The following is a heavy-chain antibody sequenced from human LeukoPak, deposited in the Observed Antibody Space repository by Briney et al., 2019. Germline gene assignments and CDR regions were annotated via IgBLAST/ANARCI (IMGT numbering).Heavy chain of an antibody. V-gene: IGHV3-7*01. Sequence: GGSLRLSCAASGSTFNRFWMSWVRQAPGKGLEWVANIKQDGGEKYYVDSVKGRFTISRDNAKNSLYLQMNRLRVEDTAVYYCTRGVDTAMVGHYYYMDVWGKGTTVTVSS. CDR3: TRGVDTAMVGHYYYMDV. CDR2: IKQDGGEK. D-gene: IGHD5-18*01. J-gene: IGHJ6*03. CDR1: GSTFNRFW.